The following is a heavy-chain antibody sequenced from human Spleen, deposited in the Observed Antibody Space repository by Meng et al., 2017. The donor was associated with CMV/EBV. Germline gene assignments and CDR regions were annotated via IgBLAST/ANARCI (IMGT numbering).Heavy chain of an antibody. D-gene: IGHD3-9*01. CDR1: GFTFSNYA. J-gene: IGHJ6*02. CDR2: LSGGGDTT. Sequence: LSLSCAASGFTFSNYAINWVRQAPGKGLEWVSALSGGGDTTYYADSVKGRFTISRDSSKKTVYLQMDSLRAEDTAVYYCAKDHLTGDSNYYGMDVWGQGTTVTVSS. CDR3: AKDHLTGDSNYYGMDV. V-gene: IGHV3-23*01.